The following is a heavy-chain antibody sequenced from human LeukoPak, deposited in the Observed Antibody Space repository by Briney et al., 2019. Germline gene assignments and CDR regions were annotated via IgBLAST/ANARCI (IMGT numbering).Heavy chain of an antibody. V-gene: IGHV3-11*06. CDR3: AREGITGTTGSWFDP. CDR1: GFTFSDYY. J-gene: IGHJ5*02. Sequence: GGSLRLSCAASGFTFSDYYMSWIRQAPGKGLEWVSYISSSSSYTNYADSVKGRFTISRDNAKNPLYLQMNSLRAEDTAVYYCAREGITGTTGSWFDPWGQGTLVTVSS. D-gene: IGHD1-20*01. CDR2: ISSSSSYT.